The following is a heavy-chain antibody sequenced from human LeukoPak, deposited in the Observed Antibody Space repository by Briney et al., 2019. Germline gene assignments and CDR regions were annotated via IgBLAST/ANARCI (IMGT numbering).Heavy chain of an antibody. J-gene: IGHJ4*02. V-gene: IGHV3-23*01. CDR2: ISGTGGST. D-gene: IGHD6-6*01. CDR1: GFTFSTYA. Sequence: GGSLRLSCAASGFTFSTYAMTWVRQAPGKGLEWVSLISGTGGSTYYADSVKGRFTISRDNSKNTLYLQMNSLRAEDTAVYYCAKDVDLRLVGEDYFDYWGQGTLVTVSS. CDR3: AKDVDLRLVGEDYFDY.